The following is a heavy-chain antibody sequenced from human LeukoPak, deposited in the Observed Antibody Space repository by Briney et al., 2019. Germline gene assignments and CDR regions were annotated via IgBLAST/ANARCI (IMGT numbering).Heavy chain of an antibody. J-gene: IGHJ4*02. CDR3: AGERGEEYSSGWYKRNYFDN. D-gene: IGHD6-19*01. Sequence: SETLSLTCTVSGDSFSSVTDYWAWIRQPPGKGLEWIASGDYSGGTYYNPSLESRVATSADMSKNQFSLKPTSVTGADTAVYYCAGERGEEYSSGWYKRNYFDNWGQGIRVTVSS. CDR1: GDSFSSVTDY. V-gene: IGHV4-39*07. CDR2: GDYSGGT.